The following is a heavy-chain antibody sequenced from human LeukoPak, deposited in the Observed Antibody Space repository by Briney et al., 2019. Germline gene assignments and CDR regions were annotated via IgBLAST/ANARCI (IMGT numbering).Heavy chain of an antibody. Sequence: LGGSLRLPLEALGFTFRGYSMNWVGQAPGKGLEWVSYISSSSSTIYYADSVKGRFTISRDNAKNSPYLQMNSLRDEDTAVYYCARGGAVDADYWGQGTLVTVSS. J-gene: IGHJ4*02. CDR2: ISSSSSTI. CDR1: GFTFRGYS. D-gene: IGHD6-19*01. V-gene: IGHV3-48*02. CDR3: ARGGAVDADY.